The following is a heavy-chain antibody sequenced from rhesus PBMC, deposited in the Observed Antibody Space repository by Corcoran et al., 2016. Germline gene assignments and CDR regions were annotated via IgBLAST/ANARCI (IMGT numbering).Heavy chain of an antibody. CDR2: IYGSGSST. CDR3: ARSSSSGWYTV. V-gene: IGHV4-169*01. Sequence: QLQLQESGPGLVKPSETLSVTCAVSGGSISSSYWSWFRQAPGKGLEWSGYIYGSGSSTNYNPSLKSRVTLSVDTSKNQFSLKLSSVTAADTAVYYCARSSSSGWYTVWGQGVLVTGAS. D-gene: IGHD6-31*01. CDR1: GGSISSSY. J-gene: IGHJ5-1*01.